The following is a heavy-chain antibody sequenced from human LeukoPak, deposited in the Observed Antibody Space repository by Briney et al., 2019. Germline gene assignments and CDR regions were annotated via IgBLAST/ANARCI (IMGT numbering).Heavy chain of an antibody. CDR1: GFTFSSYS. CDR2: ISSSSSTI. CDR3: AGSSGWYYFDY. D-gene: IGHD6-19*01. J-gene: IGHJ4*02. V-gene: IGHV3-48*01. Sequence: GGSLRPSCAASGFTFSSYSMNWVRQAPGKGLEWVSYISSSSSTIYYADSVKGRFTISRDNAKNSLYLQMNSLRAEDTAVYYCAGSSGWYYFDYWGQGTLVTVSS.